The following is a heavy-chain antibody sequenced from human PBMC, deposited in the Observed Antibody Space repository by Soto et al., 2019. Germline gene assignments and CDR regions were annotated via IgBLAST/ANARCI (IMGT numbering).Heavy chain of an antibody. CDR2: ISYDGSNK. Sequence: QVQLVESGGGVVQPGRSLRLSCAASGFTFSSYGMHWVRQAPGKGLEWVAVISYDGSNKYYADSVKGRFTISRDNSKNTLYLQMNSLRAEDTAVYYSAKGEDYGDYEGGLDYWGQGTLVTVSS. D-gene: IGHD4-17*01. CDR3: AKGEDYGDYEGGLDY. J-gene: IGHJ4*02. V-gene: IGHV3-30*18. CDR1: GFTFSSYG.